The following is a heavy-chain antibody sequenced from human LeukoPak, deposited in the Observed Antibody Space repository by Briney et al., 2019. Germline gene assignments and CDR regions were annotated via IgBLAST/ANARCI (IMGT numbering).Heavy chain of an antibody. J-gene: IGHJ5*02. D-gene: IGHD1-1*01. V-gene: IGHV4-34*01. Sequence: SETLSLTCAVYSGSFSGYYWSWIRQPPGKGLEWIGEINHRGSTNYNPSLKSRVTISVDTSKNQFSLKLSSVTAADTAVYYCARGLWYNWNDDSPRRFDPWGQGTLVTVSS. CDR3: ARGLWYNWNDDSPRRFDP. CDR1: SGSFSGYY. CDR2: INHRGST.